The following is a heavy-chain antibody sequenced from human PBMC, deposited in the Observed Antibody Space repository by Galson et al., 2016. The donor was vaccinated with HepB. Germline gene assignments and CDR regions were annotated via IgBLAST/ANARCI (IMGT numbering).Heavy chain of an antibody. CDR2: ISGSGGST. V-gene: IGHV3-23*01. CDR1: GFTFSSYA. D-gene: IGHD6-19*01. CDR3: AKGAEQWLVPGYFDY. Sequence: SLRLSCAASGFTFSSYAMSRVRQAPGKGLEWVSAISGSGGSTYYAGPVKGRFTISRDNSKNTLYLQMNRLRAEDTAVYYCAKGAEQWLVPGYFDYWGQGTLVTVSS. J-gene: IGHJ4*02.